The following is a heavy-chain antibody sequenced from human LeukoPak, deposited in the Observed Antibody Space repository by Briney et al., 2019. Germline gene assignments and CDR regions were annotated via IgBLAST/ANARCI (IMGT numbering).Heavy chain of an antibody. CDR2: IYPGDSEI. J-gene: IGHJ4*02. Sequence: GESLKISCKGSGYTFTSYWIGWVRQMPGKGLEWMGIIYPGDSEIIYSPSFQGQVTISAGKSITTAYLQWSSLKASDSAMYYCARRQSPDYWGQGTLVTVSS. CDR1: GYTFTSYW. V-gene: IGHV5-51*01. CDR3: ARRQSPDY.